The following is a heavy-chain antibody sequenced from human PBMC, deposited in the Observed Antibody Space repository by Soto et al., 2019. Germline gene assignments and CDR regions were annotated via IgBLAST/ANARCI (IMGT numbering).Heavy chain of an antibody. CDR2: ISAGNGNA. CDR3: ARDKGPQIQLWLLTA. D-gene: IGHD5-18*01. V-gene: IGHV1-18*01. CDR1: GYTFTSYG. J-gene: IGHJ5*02. Sequence: ASVKVSCKASGYTFTSYGISWVRQAPGQGLEWMGWISAGNGNANYAQKFQGRVTMTRDTSASTAYMGLSSLRSEDTAVYYCARDKGPQIQLWLLTAWGQGTLVTVSS.